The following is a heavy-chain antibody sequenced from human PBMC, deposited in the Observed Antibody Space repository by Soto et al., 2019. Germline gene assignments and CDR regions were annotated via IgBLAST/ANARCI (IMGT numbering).Heavy chain of an antibody. V-gene: IGHV6-1*01. CDR2: TYYRSKWYN. CDR3: VRATGSGSGWYGI. J-gene: IGHJ4*02. D-gene: IGHD6-19*01. Sequence: SQTLSLTCAISGDSVSSNSVAWNWIRQSPSRGLEWLGRTYYRSKWYNAYSVSVKSRITINPDTSKNQFSLQLKSVTPEDTAVYYCVRATGSGSGWYGIWGQGTQVTVSS. CDR1: GDSVSSNSVA.